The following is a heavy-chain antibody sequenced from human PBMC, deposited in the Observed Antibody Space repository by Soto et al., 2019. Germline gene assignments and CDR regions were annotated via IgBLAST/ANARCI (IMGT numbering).Heavy chain of an antibody. V-gene: IGHV1-69*13. CDR2: IIPTFGTA. D-gene: IGHD3-22*01. CDR1: GGTFSSYA. CDR3: AGLHYYDSSGYPHYYGMDV. Sequence: GASVKVSCKASGGTFSSYAISWVRQAPGQGLEWMGGIIPTFGTANYAQKFQGRVTITADESTSTAYMELSSLRSEDTAVYYCAGLHYYDSSGYPHYYGMDVWGQGTTVTVS. J-gene: IGHJ6*02.